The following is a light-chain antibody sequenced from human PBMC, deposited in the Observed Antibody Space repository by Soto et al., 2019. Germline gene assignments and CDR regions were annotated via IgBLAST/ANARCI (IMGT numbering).Light chain of an antibody. Sequence: YLGTASRRAISYISSQTVTSGYLAWYQQKPGQAPRLLIYGVSSGATGIPDRFSGSGSVTDFTLSICSLEPEDFAVDFCQVYGTSSKTFGHGTMLDIK. CDR3: QVYGTSSKT. CDR2: GVS. J-gene: IGKJ1*01. CDR1: QTVTSGY. V-gene: IGKV3-20*01.